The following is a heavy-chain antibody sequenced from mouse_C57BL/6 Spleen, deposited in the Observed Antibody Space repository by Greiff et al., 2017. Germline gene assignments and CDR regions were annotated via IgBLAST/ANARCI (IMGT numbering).Heavy chain of an antibody. D-gene: IGHD1-1*02. CDR1: GYTFTSYW. Sequence: VQLQQSGAELVMPGASVKLSCKASGYTFTSYWMHWVKQRPGQGLEWIGEIDPSDSYTNYNQKFKGKSTLTVDKSSSTAYMQLSSLTSEDSAVYYCARWWDDYFDYWGQGTTLTVSS. V-gene: IGHV1-69*01. J-gene: IGHJ2*01. CDR2: IDPSDSYT. CDR3: ARWWDDYFDY.